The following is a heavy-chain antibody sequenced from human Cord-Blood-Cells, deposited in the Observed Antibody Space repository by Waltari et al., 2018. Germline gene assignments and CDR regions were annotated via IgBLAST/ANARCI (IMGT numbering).Heavy chain of an antibody. Sequence: QVQLVQSGAEVKKHGASVKVSCKVSGYPLTELSITWVRQAPRKGLEWMGGFDPEDGETIYAQKFQGRVTMTEDTSTDTAYMELSSLRSEDTAVYYCATDPYRRGIVGATKGGYWGQGTLVTVSS. CDR1: GYPLTELS. D-gene: IGHD1-26*01. CDR2: FDPEDGET. CDR3: ATDPYRRGIVGATKGGY. V-gene: IGHV1-24*01. J-gene: IGHJ4*02.